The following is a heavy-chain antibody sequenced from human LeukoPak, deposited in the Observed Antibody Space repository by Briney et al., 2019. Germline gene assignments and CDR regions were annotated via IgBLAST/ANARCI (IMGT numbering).Heavy chain of an antibody. D-gene: IGHD6-13*01. CDR3: AKVTAAGIRPYYMDV. CDR2: ISSSGSTI. J-gene: IGHJ6*03. CDR1: GFTFSSYE. V-gene: IGHV3-48*03. Sequence: GGSLRLSCAASGFTFSSYEMNWVRQAPGKGLEWVSYISSSGSTIYYADSVKGRFTISRDNSKNTLYLQMNSLRAEDTAVYYCAKVTAAGIRPYYMDVWGKGTTVTVSS.